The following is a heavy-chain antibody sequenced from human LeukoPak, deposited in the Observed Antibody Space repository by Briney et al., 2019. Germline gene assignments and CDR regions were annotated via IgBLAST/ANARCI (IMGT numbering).Heavy chain of an antibody. Sequence: GGSLRLSCVASGFSVSSNDMSWVRQAPGKGLEWVANIKQDGSEKYYVDSVKGRITISRDNAKNSLYLQMNSLRAEDTAVYYCARDFHDSSGYTYWGQGTLVTVSS. V-gene: IGHV3-7*01. CDR2: IKQDGSEK. CDR3: ARDFHDSSGYTY. CDR1: GFSVSSND. J-gene: IGHJ4*02. D-gene: IGHD3-22*01.